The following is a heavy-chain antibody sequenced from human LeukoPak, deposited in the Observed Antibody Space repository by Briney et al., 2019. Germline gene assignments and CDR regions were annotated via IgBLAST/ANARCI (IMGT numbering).Heavy chain of an antibody. Sequence: SETLSLTCTVSGGSISGYYWSWIRQPPGKGLEWIGYIYYSGSSNYNPSLKSRVTMSVDTSKNQFSLKLSSVTAADTAVYYCARDRVAYCGGDCYHFDYWGQGTLVTVSS. J-gene: IGHJ4*02. CDR3: ARDRVAYCGGDCYHFDY. CDR2: IYYSGSS. V-gene: IGHV4-59*12. CDR1: GGSISGYY. D-gene: IGHD2-21*02.